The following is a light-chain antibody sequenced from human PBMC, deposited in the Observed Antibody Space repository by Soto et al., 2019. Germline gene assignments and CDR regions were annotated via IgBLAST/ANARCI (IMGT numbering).Light chain of an antibody. V-gene: IGKV1-5*01. J-gene: IGKJ1*01. Sequence: PSTLSGSVGDRVTITCRASQTISSWLAWYQQKPGKAPQFLIQAASNLQSGVPSRFSGSGSGTEFILSINSLQPEDIATYYCLQVSSFPRTFGQGTKVDIK. CDR2: AAS. CDR3: LQVSSFPRT. CDR1: QTISSW.